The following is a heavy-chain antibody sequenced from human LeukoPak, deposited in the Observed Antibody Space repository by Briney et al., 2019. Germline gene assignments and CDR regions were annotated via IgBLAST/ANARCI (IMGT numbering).Heavy chain of an antibody. CDR2: IYSGGST. D-gene: IGHD2-2*02. Sequence: GGSLRLSCAASGFTVSSNYMSWVRQAPGKGLEWVSVIYSGGSTYYADSVKGRFTISRDNSKNTLYLQMNSLRAEDTAVYYCAKDPQGVPAAIRAPGGYWGQGTLVTVSS. J-gene: IGHJ4*02. V-gene: IGHV3-66*01. CDR1: GFTVSSNY. CDR3: AKDPQGVPAAIRAPGGY.